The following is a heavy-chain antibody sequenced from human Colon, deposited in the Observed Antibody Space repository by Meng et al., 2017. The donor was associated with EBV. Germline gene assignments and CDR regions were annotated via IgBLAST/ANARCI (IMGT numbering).Heavy chain of an antibody. D-gene: IGHD5-24*01. CDR1: GYTFTSYA. CDR2: IDPNTGNP. Sequence: QGQRVQSGSELKQPGASVKVSCRPSGYTFTSYAINWVRQAPGQGPDWMGWIDPNTGNPTYDQGFTGRFVFSLDTSVSTAYLQINSLRADDTAVYYCARDSPLDGYSLLDYWGQGTLVTVSS. J-gene: IGHJ4*02. V-gene: IGHV7-4-1*02. CDR3: ARDSPLDGYSLLDY.